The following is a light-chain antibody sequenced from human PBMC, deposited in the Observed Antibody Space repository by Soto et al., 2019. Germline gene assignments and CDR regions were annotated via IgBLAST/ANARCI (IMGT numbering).Light chain of an antibody. CDR1: QTISSN. CDR2: GAS. CDR3: QQYHNWPPQYT. J-gene: IGKJ2*01. V-gene: IGKV3-15*01. Sequence: EIVMTQSPAPLSVSPGERATLSCRASQTISSNLAWYQQKPGQAPRLLIHGASTRATGVPARCSGSGSGTEFTLTISSPQSEDLAVYYCQQYHNWPPQYTFGQGTKLQIK.